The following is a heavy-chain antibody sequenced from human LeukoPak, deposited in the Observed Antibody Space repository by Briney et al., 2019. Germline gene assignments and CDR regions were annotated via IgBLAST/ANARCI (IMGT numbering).Heavy chain of an antibody. Sequence: SETLSLTCAVYGGSFSGYYWSWIRRPPGKGLEWIGEINHSGSTNYNPSLKSRVTISVDTSKNQFSLKLSSVTAADTAVYYCARDRDSSSWEDWGQGTLVTVSS. CDR1: GGSFSGYY. J-gene: IGHJ4*02. CDR2: INHSGST. CDR3: ARDRDSSSWED. V-gene: IGHV4-34*01. D-gene: IGHD6-13*01.